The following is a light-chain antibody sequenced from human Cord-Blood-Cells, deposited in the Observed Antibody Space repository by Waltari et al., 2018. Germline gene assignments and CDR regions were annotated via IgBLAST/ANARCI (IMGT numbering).Light chain of an antibody. J-gene: IGKJ4*01. CDR2: DAS. CDR1: QDIRND. CDR3: EQYDNLPPLT. V-gene: IGKV1-33*01. Sequence: DIQMTQSPSSLSASVGDRVTITCQASQDIRNDLNWDQQQPGRAPNLLISDASNLETGGPSRFSGSGSGTDFTVSIRSVQPEDSATYDGEQYDNLPPLTFGGGTKVEIK.